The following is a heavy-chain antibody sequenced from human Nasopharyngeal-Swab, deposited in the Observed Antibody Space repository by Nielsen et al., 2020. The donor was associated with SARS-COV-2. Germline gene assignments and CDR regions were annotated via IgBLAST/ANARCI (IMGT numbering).Heavy chain of an antibody. V-gene: IGHV1-3*01. CDR3: ATATQGYCSGGSSYSSGMDV. J-gene: IGHJ6*02. CDR1: GYTFTSYA. Sequence: ASVQVSCKASGYTFTSYAMHWVRQAPGQRLEWMGWINAGNGNTKYSQKFQGRVTITRDTSASTAYMELSSLRSEDTAVYYCATATQGYCSGGSSYSSGMDVWGQGTTVTVSS. D-gene: IGHD2-15*01. CDR2: INAGNGNT.